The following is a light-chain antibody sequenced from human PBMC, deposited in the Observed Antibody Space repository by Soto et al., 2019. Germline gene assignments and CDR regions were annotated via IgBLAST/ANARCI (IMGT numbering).Light chain of an antibody. CDR1: QSVSSN. CDR2: GAS. J-gene: IGKJ3*01. CDR3: QQYNNWLGT. Sequence: EIVMTQSPATLSMSPGERATLSCRASQSVSSNLAWYQQKPGQAPRLLIYGASTRATGLPARFSGSGSGSEFTLTISSLQSEDFAVYYCQQYNNWLGTFGPATKVDIK. V-gene: IGKV3-15*01.